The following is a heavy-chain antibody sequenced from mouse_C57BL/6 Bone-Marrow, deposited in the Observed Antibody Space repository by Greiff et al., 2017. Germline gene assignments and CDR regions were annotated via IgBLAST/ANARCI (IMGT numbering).Heavy chain of an antibody. CDR3: ARTPVSTTVGYAMDY. CDR2: IDPSDSYT. Sequence: VQLQQPGAELVMPGASVKLSCKASGYTFTSYWMHWVKQRPGQGLAWIGEIDPSDSYTNYNQKFKGKSTLTVDKSSSTAYMQLSSLTSEDSAVYYCARTPVSTTVGYAMDYWGQGTSVTVSS. D-gene: IGHD1-1*01. CDR1: GYTFTSYW. V-gene: IGHV1-69*01. J-gene: IGHJ4*01.